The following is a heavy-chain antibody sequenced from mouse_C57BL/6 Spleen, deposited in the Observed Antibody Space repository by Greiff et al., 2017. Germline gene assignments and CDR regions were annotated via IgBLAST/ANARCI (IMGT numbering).Heavy chain of an antibody. CDR2: IYPGNSDT. J-gene: IGHJ4*01. CDR1: GYTFTSYW. V-gene: IGHV1-5*01. D-gene: IGHD1-1*01. CDR3: TTVVANYYAMDY. Sequence: VQLQQSGTVLARPGASVKMSCKTSGYTFTSYWMHWVKQRPGQGLEWIGAIYPGNSDTSYNQKFKGKAKLTAVTSASTAYMELSSLTNEDSAVYYCTTVVANYYAMDYWGQGTSGTVSS.